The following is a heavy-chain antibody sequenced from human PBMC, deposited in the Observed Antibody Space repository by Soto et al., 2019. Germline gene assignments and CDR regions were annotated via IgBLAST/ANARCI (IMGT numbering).Heavy chain of an antibody. CDR2: IIPIFGTA. D-gene: IGHD3-22*01. CDR1: GGTFSSYA. CDR3: ASLYYYDSSGYTETDYGMDF. J-gene: IGHJ6*02. Sequence: GASVKVSCKASGGTFSSYAISWVRQAPGQGLEWMGGIIPIFGTANYAQKFQGRVTITADESTSTAYMELSSLRSEDTAVYYCASLYYYDSSGYTETDYGMDFWGQGITVTVSS. V-gene: IGHV1-69*13.